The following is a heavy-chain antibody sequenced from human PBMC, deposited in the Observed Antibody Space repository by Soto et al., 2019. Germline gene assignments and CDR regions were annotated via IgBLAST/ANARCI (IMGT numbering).Heavy chain of an antibody. V-gene: IGHV3-33*01. Sequence: PGGSLRLSCAASGFTFSSYGMHWVRQAPGKGLEWVAVIWYDGSNKYYADSVKGRFTISRDNSKNTLYLQMNSLRAEATAVYYCASALDTASVGFDYWGRGTLFTVPS. CDR3: ASALDTASVGFDY. CDR1: GFTFSSYG. CDR2: IWYDGSNK. D-gene: IGHD5-18*01. J-gene: IGHJ4*02.